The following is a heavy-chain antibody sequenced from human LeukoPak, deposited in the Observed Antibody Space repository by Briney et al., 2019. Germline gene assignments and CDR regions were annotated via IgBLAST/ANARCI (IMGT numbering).Heavy chain of an antibody. CDR1: GGSLSTHH. V-gene: IGHV4-59*11. CDR3: ARGYDSSAYYPFNY. D-gene: IGHD3-22*01. J-gene: IGHJ4*02. Sequence: SESLSLTCVVSGGSLSTHHWSWIRQSPGRGLEWIGYISDSGSTNYNPSLKSRVTISVDTSKNQFSLMLSSVTAADTAVYYCARGYDSSAYYPFNYWGQGTLVTVSS. CDR2: ISDSGST.